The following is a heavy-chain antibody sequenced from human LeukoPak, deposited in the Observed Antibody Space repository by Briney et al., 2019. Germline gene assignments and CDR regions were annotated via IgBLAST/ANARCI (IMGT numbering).Heavy chain of an antibody. Sequence: SXRXSCAXXGFTXSXXGMHWVRQAPCXGLXXVAVIWYDGSNKYYADSVKGRFTISRDNSKNTLYLQMNSLRAEDTAVYYCARDVGNDYAPYYYYGMDVWGQGTTVTVSS. CDR3: ARDVGNDYAPYYYYGMDV. D-gene: IGHD4-17*01. CDR1: GFTXSXXG. J-gene: IGHJ6*02. CDR2: IWYDGSNK. V-gene: IGHV3-33*01.